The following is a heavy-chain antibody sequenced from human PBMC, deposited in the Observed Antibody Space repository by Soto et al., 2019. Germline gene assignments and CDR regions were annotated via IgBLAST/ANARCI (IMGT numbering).Heavy chain of an antibody. CDR2: INPNSGGT. CDR3: ARDSTRANSDD. J-gene: IGHJ4*02. CDR1: GYTFTAYY. Sequence: ASVKVSCKASGYTFTAYYIHWVRQAPGQGLEWMGWINPNSGGTNYAQKFQGRVAMTRDTSISTAYMELSRLRSDDTAVYYCARDSTRANSDDWGQGTLVTVSS. D-gene: IGHD3-10*01. V-gene: IGHV1-2*02.